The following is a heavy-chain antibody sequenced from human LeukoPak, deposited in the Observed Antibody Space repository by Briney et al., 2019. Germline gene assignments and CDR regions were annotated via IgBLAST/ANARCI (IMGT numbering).Heavy chain of an antibody. CDR2: INQDGSEK. V-gene: IGHV3-7*04. Sequence: GGSLRLSCAASGFTFSSYWMNWVRRAPGKGLEWVANINQDGSEKNYVDSVKGRFTISRDSAENSLYLQTSSLRAEDTAVYYCARVRGGYYFDYWGQGTLVTVSS. J-gene: IGHJ4*02. D-gene: IGHD5-24*01. CDR1: GFTFSSYW. CDR3: ARVRGGYYFDY.